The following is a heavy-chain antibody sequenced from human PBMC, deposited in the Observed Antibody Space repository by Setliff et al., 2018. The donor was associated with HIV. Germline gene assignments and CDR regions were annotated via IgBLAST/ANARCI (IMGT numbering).Heavy chain of an antibody. V-gene: IGHV4-38-2*02. CDR3: ARDRYTYAYLDY. CDR1: GYTISSGYY. Sequence: SETLSLTCALSGYTISSGYYWAWIRQPPGKGLEWIGRISYGGGTHYNPSLRSRVIISMDTSKNQFSLKLSSVTAADTAVYYCARDRYTYAYLDYWGQGILVTVSS. CDR2: ISYGGGT. D-gene: IGHD5-18*01. J-gene: IGHJ4*02.